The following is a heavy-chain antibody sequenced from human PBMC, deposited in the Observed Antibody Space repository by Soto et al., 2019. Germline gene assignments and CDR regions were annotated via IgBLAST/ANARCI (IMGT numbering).Heavy chain of an antibody. CDR3: AKGETRLRFGEWLPATHYYGMDV. CDR1: GFTFSSYA. V-gene: IGHV3-23*01. Sequence: GGSLRLSCAASGFTFSSYAMSWVRQAPGKGLEWVSAISGSGGSTYYADSVKGRFTISRDNSKNTLYLQMNSLRAEDTAVYYCAKGETRLRFGEWLPATHYYGMDVWGQGTTVTVSS. D-gene: IGHD3-3*01. J-gene: IGHJ6*02. CDR2: ISGSGGST.